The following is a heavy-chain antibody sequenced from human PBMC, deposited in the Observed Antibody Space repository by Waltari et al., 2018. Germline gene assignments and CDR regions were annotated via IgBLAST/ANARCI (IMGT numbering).Heavy chain of an antibody. CDR3: ARGLLRAVAGYFDY. Sequence: QVQLQESGPGLVKPSETLSLTCAVSGYSISSGYYWGWIRQPPGKGLEWIGSIYHSGSTYYNPSLKSRVTISVDTSKNQFSRKLSSVTAADTAVYYCARGLLRAVAGYFDYWGQGTLVTVSS. CDR2: IYHSGST. V-gene: IGHV4-38-2*01. J-gene: IGHJ4*02. CDR1: GYSISSGYY. D-gene: IGHD6-19*01.